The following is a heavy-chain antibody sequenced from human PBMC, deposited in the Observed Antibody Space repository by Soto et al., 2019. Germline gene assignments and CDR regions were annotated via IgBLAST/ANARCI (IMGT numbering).Heavy chain of an antibody. CDR2: IIPIFGTA. J-gene: IGHJ6*02. V-gene: IGHV1-69*06. CDR1: GGTFSSYA. D-gene: IGHD4-17*01. CDR3: ARALFTVTPENYYYGMDV. Sequence: SVKVCCKASGGTFSSYAISWVRQAPGQGLEWMGGIIPIFGTANYAQKFQGRVTITADKSTSTAYMELSSLRSEDTAVYYCARALFTVTPENYYYGMDVWGQGTTVTVSS.